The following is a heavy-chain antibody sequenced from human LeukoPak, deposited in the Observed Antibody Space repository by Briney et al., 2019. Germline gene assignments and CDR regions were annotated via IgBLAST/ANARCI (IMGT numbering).Heavy chain of an antibody. V-gene: IGHV3-23*01. CDR3: AREARVGGALQY. J-gene: IGHJ4*02. D-gene: IGHD1-26*01. Sequence: PGGSLRLSCAASGFTFSTYAMSWVRQAPGKGLEWVSGISASDYTTYYADSVKGRFTISRDTAKNTLFLQMNSLRAEDTAVYYCAREARVGGALQYWGQGTLVTVSS. CDR1: GFTFSTYA. CDR2: ISASDYTT.